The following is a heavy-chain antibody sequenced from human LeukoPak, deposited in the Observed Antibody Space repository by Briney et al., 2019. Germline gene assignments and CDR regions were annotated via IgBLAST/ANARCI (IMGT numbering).Heavy chain of an antibody. CDR3: ATSEVVSSDLDY. J-gene: IGHJ4*02. D-gene: IGHD6-19*01. V-gene: IGHV5-51*01. CDR2: IYPGDSDT. CDR1: GYSFTNYW. Sequence: GESLKISCKCSGYSFTNYWICLVRQMPGKGLGWMGIIYPGDSDTRYSPSFQGQVTISADKSISTAYLQSSSLKASDTAMYYCATSEVVSSDLDYWGQGTLVTVSS.